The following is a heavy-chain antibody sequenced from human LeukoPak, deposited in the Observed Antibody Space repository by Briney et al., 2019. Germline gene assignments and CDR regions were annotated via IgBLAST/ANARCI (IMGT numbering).Heavy chain of an antibody. J-gene: IGHJ1*01. CDR1: GGSFSSYA. D-gene: IGHD6-19*01. CDR2: IIPIFGTA. CDR3: ARGIAVAYPFQH. V-gene: IGHV1-69*01. Sequence: SVKVSCKASGGSFSSYAISWVRQAPGQGLDWMGGIIPIFGTANYAQKFQGRVTITADESTSTAYMELSSLRSEDTAVYYCARGIAVAYPFQHWGQGTLVTVSS.